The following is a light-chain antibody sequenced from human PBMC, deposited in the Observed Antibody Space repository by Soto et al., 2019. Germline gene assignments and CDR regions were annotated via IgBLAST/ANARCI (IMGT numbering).Light chain of an antibody. V-gene: IGLV2-14*01. J-gene: IGLJ3*02. CDR3: SSYTSSSTLDRV. CDR2: EVN. CDR1: SSDVGGYNY. Sequence: QSVLTQPASVSGSPGQSITIPCTGTSSDVGGYNYVSWYQQHPGKAPKLMIFEVNNRPSGVSNRFSGSKSGNTASLTISGLQAEDEADYYCSSYTSSSTLDRVFGGGTQLTVL.